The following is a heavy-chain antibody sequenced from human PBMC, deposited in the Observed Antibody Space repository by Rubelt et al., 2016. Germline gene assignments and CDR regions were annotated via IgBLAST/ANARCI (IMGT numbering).Heavy chain of an antibody. CDR3: ARQEGATDRLDS. V-gene: IGHV5-51*01. CDR1: GYSFTNYC. Sequence: VQSGAEVKKPGESLKISCKGSGYSFTNYCIGWVRQTPGKGLEWMGVIYPSDSDTRYSPSFQGQVTISADKSLNTAHLQWSSLEASDTAIYYCARQEGATDRLDSWGQGTLVTVSS. J-gene: IGHJ4*02. D-gene: IGHD1-26*01. CDR2: IYPSDSDT.